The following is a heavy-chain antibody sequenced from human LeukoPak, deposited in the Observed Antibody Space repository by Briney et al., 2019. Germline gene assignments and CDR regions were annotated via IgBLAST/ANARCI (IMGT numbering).Heavy chain of an antibody. CDR3: ARIRAEGV. Sequence: NPSETLSLTCAVYGGTFSGYYWSWIRQPPGKGLEWIGEINHSGSTNYNPYLKSRVTISVDTSKNQFSLKLSSVTAADTAVYYCARIRAEGVWGKGTTVTVSS. CDR1: GGTFSGYY. V-gene: IGHV4-34*01. J-gene: IGHJ6*04. CDR2: INHSGST.